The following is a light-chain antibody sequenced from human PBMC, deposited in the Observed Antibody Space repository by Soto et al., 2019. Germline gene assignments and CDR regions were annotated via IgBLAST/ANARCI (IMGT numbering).Light chain of an antibody. CDR1: QSVSSSY. V-gene: IGKV3-20*01. Sequence: EIVLTQSPGTLSLSPGERATLSCRASQSVSSSYLAWYQQKPGQAPRLLIYGASSRATGIPDRFSGSGSGTDFTLTISRLEPEDFAVYYCQQYGSSRPLTCGGGTKVEIK. CDR3: QQYGSSRPLT. J-gene: IGKJ4*01. CDR2: GAS.